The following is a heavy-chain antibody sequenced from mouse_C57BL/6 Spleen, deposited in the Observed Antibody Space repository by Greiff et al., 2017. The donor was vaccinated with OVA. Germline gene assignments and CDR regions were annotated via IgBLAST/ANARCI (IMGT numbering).Heavy chain of an antibody. CDR3: ERSDYYCDWYFDV. V-gene: IGHV1-55*01. CDR2: IYPGSGST. CDR1: GYTFTSYW. D-gene: IGHD2-4*01. J-gene: IGHJ1*03. Sequence: QVQLQQPGAELVKPGASVKMSCKASGYTFTSYWITWVKQRPGQGLEWIGDIYPGSGSTNYNEKFKSKATLTVDTSSSTAYMQLSSLTSEDCAVYSGERSDYYCDWYFDVWGTGTTVTVSS.